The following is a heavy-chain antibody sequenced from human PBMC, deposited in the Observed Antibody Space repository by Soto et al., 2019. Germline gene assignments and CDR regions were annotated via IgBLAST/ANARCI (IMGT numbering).Heavy chain of an antibody. CDR2: MNPNSGNT. Sequence: ASVKVSCKASGYTFTSYDINWVRQATGQGLEWMGWMNPNSGNTGYAQKFQGRVTMTRNTSISTAYMELSSLRSEDTAVYYCARGDYGDYAYYYYYYYMDVWGKGTTVTVSS. J-gene: IGHJ6*03. CDR1: GYTFTSYD. CDR3: ARGDYGDYAYYYYYYYMDV. V-gene: IGHV1-8*01. D-gene: IGHD4-17*01.